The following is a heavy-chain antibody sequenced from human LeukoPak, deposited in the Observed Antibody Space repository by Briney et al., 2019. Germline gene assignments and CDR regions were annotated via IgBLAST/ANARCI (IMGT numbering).Heavy chain of an antibody. CDR3: ARRHYYGSGMVY. J-gene: IGHJ4*02. CDR2: INHSGST. V-gene: IGHV4-34*01. Sequence: SETLSLTCAVYGGSFSGYYWSWIRQPPGKGLEWIGEINHSGSTNYDPSLKSRVTISVDTSKNQFSLKLSSVTAADTAVYYCARRHYYGSGMVYWGQGTLVTVSS. D-gene: IGHD3-10*01. CDR1: GGSFSGYY.